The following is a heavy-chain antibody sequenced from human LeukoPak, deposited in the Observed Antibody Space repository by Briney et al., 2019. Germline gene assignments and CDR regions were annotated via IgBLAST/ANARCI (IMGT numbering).Heavy chain of an antibody. CDR2: IWNDGSNK. Sequence: GGSLRLSCAASGFXVSSYVMHWVRQAPGKGLEWVAVIWNDGSNKYFADSVKGRFTISRDSSKNTLYLQMNSLRAEDTAVYYCASATGDNDAFDIWGQGTMVTVSS. CDR1: GFXVSSYV. D-gene: IGHD7-27*01. CDR3: ASATGDNDAFDI. J-gene: IGHJ3*02. V-gene: IGHV3-33*01.